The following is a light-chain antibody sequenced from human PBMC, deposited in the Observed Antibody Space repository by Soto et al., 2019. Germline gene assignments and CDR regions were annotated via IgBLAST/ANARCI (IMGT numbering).Light chain of an antibody. CDR3: AAWDDSLRGHV. Sequence: QSVLTQPPSASGTPGQRVTISCSGGGSNIGNNHVYWYKHLPGTTPKLLIYKNNQRPSGVPDLFSGSRSDTSASLAISGLRSEDEADYYCAAWDDSLRGHVFGSGTQLTVL. CDR1: GSNIGNNH. CDR2: KNN. J-gene: IGLJ1*01. V-gene: IGLV1-47*01.